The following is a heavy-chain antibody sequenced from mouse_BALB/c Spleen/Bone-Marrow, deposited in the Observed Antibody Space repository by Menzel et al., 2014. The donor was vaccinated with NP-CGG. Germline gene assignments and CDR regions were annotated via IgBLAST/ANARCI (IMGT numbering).Heavy chain of an antibody. CDR3: AREGDYGNYWYFDV. CDR2: ISSGSSTI. D-gene: IGHD2-1*01. CDR1: GSTFSSFG. Sequence: VQLKQSGGGLVQPGGSRKLSCAASGSTFSSFGMHWVRQAPEKGLEWVAYISSGSSTIYYADTVKGRFTISRDNPKNTLFLQMTSLRSEDTAMYYCAREGDYGNYWYFDVWGAGTTVTVSS. J-gene: IGHJ1*01. V-gene: IGHV5-17*02.